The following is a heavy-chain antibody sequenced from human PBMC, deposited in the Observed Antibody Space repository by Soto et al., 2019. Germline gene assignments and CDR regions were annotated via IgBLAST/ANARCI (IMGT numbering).Heavy chain of an antibody. CDR3: ARGPYGGNSAHYAGMDV. CDR2: ISPYNGNT. Sequence: QVQLVQSGAEVKKPGASVKVSCKASGYTFTSYGISWVRQAPGQGLEWMGWISPYNGNTNYAQKLQGRVTMTTDTSTSKGDMELRSQRSVDVAVYYCARGPYGGNSAHYAGMDVWGKGTTVSASS. CDR1: GYTFTSYG. D-gene: IGHD2-21*02. J-gene: IGHJ6*04. V-gene: IGHV1-18*03.